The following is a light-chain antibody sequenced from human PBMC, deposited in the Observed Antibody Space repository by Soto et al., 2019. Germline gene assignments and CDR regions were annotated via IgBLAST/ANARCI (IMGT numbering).Light chain of an antibody. J-gene: IGKJ5*01. CDR2: KAS. CDR1: QTISSW. V-gene: IGKV1-5*03. Sequence: IHMTHSPSTLSGSVLYRVTITFLSVQTISSWLALYQQKPGKAPKLLIYKASTLKSGVPSRFSGSGSGTDFTLTISSLQPEDFATYYCQQSYSTPRVTFGQGTRLEIK. CDR3: QQSYSTPRVT.